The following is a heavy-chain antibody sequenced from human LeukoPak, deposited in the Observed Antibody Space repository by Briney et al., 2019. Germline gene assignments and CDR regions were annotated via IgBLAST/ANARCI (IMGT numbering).Heavy chain of an antibody. Sequence: GSSVKVSCKASGGTFSSYAISWVRQAPGQGLEWMGRIIPILGIANYAQKFQGRVTITADKSTSTVYMELSSLRSEDTAVYYCAPSRADTAHLGWGQGTLVTVSS. D-gene: IGHD5-18*01. CDR2: IIPILGIA. J-gene: IGHJ4*02. V-gene: IGHV1-69*04. CDR1: GGTFSSYA. CDR3: APSRADTAHLG.